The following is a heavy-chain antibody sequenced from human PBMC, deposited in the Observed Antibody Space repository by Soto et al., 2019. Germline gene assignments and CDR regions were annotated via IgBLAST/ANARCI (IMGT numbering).Heavy chain of an antibody. D-gene: IGHD2-15*01. CDR2: INPNSGGT. Sequence: QVQLVQSGAEVKKPGASVKVSCKASGYTFTGYYMHWVRQAPGQGLEWMGWINPNSGGTNYAQKFQGWVTMTRDTSISTAYMELSRLRSDDTAVYYCARVPTPPYCSGGSCYSFGAITNWFDPWGQGTLVTVSS. J-gene: IGHJ5*02. CDR3: ARVPTPPYCSGGSCYSFGAITNWFDP. V-gene: IGHV1-2*04. CDR1: GYTFTGYY.